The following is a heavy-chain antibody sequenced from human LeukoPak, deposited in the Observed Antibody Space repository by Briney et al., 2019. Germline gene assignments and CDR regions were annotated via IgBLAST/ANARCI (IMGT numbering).Heavy chain of an antibody. CDR2: IYYSGST. V-gene: IGHV4-39*01. J-gene: IGHJ6*03. CDR3: ARRYGGTVYAIPRHYYYYMDV. D-gene: IGHD2-8*01. Sequence: SETLSLTCTVSGGSISSSSYYWGWIRQPPGKGLEWIGSIYYSGSTYYNPSLKSRVTISVDTSKNQFSLKLSSVTAADTAVYYCARRYGGTVYAIPRHYYYYMDVWGKGTTVTVSS. CDR1: GGSISSSSYY.